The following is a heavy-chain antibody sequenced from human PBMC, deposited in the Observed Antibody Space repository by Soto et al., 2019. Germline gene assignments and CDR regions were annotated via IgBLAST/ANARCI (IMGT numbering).Heavy chain of an antibody. J-gene: IGHJ4*02. D-gene: IGHD3-22*01. CDR1: GGSISGSSYY. Sequence: SETLSPTCTVSGGSISGSSYYWGWIRQPPGKGLEWIGNIYYSGSTYYNPSLKSRVTISVDTSKNQFSLKLSSLTAADTAVYYCMLGSGWKDFDYWGQGTLVTVSS. V-gene: IGHV4-39*01. CDR3: MLGSGWKDFDY. CDR2: IYYSGST.